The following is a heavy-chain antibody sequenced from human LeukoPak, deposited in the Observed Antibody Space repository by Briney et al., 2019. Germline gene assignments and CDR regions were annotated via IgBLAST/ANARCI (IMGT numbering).Heavy chain of an antibody. V-gene: IGHV1-18*01. D-gene: IGHD2-15*01. CDR1: GYTFSTYS. CDR2: ISAYNGNT. J-gene: IGHJ4*02. Sequence: GASVKASCKAFGYTFSTYSISWVRQAPGHQLKWMGWISAYNGNTIYAQKVKGRVTMTTDTSTSTAYMELRSLKSDDTAVYYCARASFCSDGSCYSDYWGQGTMVTVSS. CDR3: ARASFCSDGSCYSDY.